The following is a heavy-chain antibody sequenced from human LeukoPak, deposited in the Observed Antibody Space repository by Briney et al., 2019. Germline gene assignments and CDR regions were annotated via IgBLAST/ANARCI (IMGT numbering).Heavy chain of an antibody. CDR2: IYHSGGT. V-gene: IGHV4-61*01. CDR1: GGSVSSGSYY. Sequence: SETLSLTCTVSGGSVSSGSYYWSWIRQPPGKGLEWIGYIYHSGGTNYNPSLKSRVTISVDTSKNQSSLNLSSVTAADTAVYYCARAFGDTATDYWGQGTLVTVSS. D-gene: IGHD5-18*01. J-gene: IGHJ4*02. CDR3: ARAFGDTATDY.